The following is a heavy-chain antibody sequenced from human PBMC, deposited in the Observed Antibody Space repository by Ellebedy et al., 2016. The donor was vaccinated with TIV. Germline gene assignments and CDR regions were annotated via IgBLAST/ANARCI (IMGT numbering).Heavy chain of an antibody. Sequence: SVKVSCXASGGTFSSYAISWVRQAPGQGLEWMGGIIPIFGTANYAQKFQGRVTITADESTSTAYMELSSLRSEDTAVYYCASVNGRWLQLPPDYWGQGTLVTVSS. D-gene: IGHD5-24*01. CDR2: IIPIFGTA. V-gene: IGHV1-69*13. CDR1: GGTFSSYA. CDR3: ASVNGRWLQLPPDY. J-gene: IGHJ4*02.